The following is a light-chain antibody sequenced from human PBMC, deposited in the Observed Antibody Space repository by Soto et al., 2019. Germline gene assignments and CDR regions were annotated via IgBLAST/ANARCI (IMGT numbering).Light chain of an antibody. CDR3: QQANSFLPIT. J-gene: IGKJ5*01. CDR2: AAS. Sequence: DILMTQSPSTLSAFVGYRASNICRASQGISNYLAWYQQKPGRVPKLLIYAASTLQSAVTSRFSGSGSGTDFTLTISSLQPEDFATYYCQQANSFLPITFGQGTRLEIK. V-gene: IGKV1-27*01. CDR1: QGISNY.